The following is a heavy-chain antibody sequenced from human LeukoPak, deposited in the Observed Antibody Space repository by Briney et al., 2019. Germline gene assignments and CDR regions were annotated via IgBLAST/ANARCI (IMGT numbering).Heavy chain of an antibody. D-gene: IGHD1-26*01. V-gene: IGHV3-30*02. J-gene: IGHJ3*02. Sequence: GGSLRLSCAAPGFTFSSYGMHWVRQAPGKGLEWVAFIRYDGSNKYYADSVKGRFTISRDNSKNTLYLQMNSLRAEDTAVYYCATNSGSYYAFDIWGQGTMVTVSS. CDR1: GFTFSSYG. CDR3: ATNSGSYYAFDI. CDR2: IRYDGSNK.